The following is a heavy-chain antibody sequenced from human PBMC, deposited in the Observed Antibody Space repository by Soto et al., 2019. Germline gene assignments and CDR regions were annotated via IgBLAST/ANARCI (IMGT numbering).Heavy chain of an antibody. CDR1: GFTFSSYG. D-gene: IGHD4-17*01. CDR2: IWYDGSNK. V-gene: IGHV3-33*01. Sequence: GGSLRLSCAASGFTFSSYGMHWVRQAPGKGLEWVAVIWYDGSNKYYADSVKGRFTISRDNSKNTLYLQMNSLRAEDTAVYYCAIDYGDYVGYFDYWGQGTLVTVSS. J-gene: IGHJ4*02. CDR3: AIDYGDYVGYFDY.